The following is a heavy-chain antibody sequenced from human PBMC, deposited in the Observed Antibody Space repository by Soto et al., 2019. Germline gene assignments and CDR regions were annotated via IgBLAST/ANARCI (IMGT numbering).Heavy chain of an antibody. CDR3: ARGIPRYCSGGSCSISGY. CDR2: IIPILGIA. V-gene: IGHV1-69*02. Sequence: QVQLVQSGAEVKKPGSSVKVSCKASGGTFSSYTISWVRQAPGQGLEWMGRIIPILGIANYAQKFQGRVTITADKSTSTAYMELCSLRSEDTAVYYCARGIPRYCSGGSCSISGYWGQGTLVTVSS. D-gene: IGHD2-15*01. CDR1: GGTFSSYT. J-gene: IGHJ4*02.